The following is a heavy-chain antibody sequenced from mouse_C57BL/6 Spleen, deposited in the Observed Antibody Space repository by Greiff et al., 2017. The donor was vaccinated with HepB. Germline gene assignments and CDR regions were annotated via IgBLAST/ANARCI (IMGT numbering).Heavy chain of an antibody. CDR3: TRRDYYGSSGDYYAMDY. V-gene: IGHV1-15*01. CDR1: GYTFTDYE. D-gene: IGHD1-1*01. CDR2: IDPETGGT. Sequence: QVQLQQSGAELVRPGASVTLSCKASGYTFTDYEMHWVKQTPVHGLEWIGAIDPETGGTAYNQKFKGKAILTADKSSSTAYMELRSLTSEDSAVYYCTRRDYYGSSGDYYAMDYWGQGTSVTVSS. J-gene: IGHJ4*01.